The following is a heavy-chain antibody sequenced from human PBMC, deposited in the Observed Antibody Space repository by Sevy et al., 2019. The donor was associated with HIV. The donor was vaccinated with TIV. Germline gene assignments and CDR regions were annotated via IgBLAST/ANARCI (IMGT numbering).Heavy chain of an antibody. J-gene: IGHJ4*02. D-gene: IGHD3-22*01. CDR1: GFTFSNYA. CDR2: ISGSGGSGDKT. CDR3: ARKYDSSGYFDY. Sequence: GGCLRLSCAASGFTFSNYAMNWVRQAPGKGLEWVSGISGSGGSGDKTNYADSVKGQFTIARDDPKNSLYLQLNSLRAEDTDIYYCARKYDSSGYFDYWGQGTLVTFSS. V-gene: IGHV3-23*01.